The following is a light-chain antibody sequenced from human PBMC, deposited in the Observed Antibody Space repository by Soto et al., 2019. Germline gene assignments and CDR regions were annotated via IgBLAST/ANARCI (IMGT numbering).Light chain of an antibody. CDR1: QSVSSNY. CDR2: GAS. Sequence: EIVLTQSPGTLSLSPGERATLSCRASQSVSSNYLAWYQQKPGQAPRLLIYGASSRATGIPDRFSGSGSGTDFTLTISSLEPEDFAVYYCQQRSNWPATFGQGTKVDIK. V-gene: IGKV3D-20*02. CDR3: QQRSNWPAT. J-gene: IGKJ1*01.